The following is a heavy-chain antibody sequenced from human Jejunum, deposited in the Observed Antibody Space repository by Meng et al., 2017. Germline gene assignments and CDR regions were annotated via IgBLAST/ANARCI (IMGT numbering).Heavy chain of an antibody. CDR2: IYYSGST. Sequence: GPLQQWGPRLVKPSPPLPPTCTVSGDSFNSPDYYWSWIRQPPEKGLEWIGYIYYSGSTYYNPSLKSRVSISGDTSNKQFSLKWTSVTAADTAVYYCARSPYSGSALPFFDYWGQGSLVTVSS. V-gene: IGHV4-30-4*01. J-gene: IGHJ4*02. D-gene: IGHD1-26*01. CDR3: ARSPYSGSALPFFDY. CDR1: GDSFNSPDYY.